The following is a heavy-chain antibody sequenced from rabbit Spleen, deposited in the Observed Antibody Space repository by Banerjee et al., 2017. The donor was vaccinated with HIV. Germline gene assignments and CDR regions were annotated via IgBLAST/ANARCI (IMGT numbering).Heavy chain of an antibody. Sequence: QEQLVESGGGLVQPGGSLTLSCKASGFDFTSDYMTWVRQAPGKGLEWIACINIVTGKSVYASWAKGRFIMSRTSSTTVTLQMTSLTAADTATYFCARDLVAVIGWNFNLWGPGTLVTVS. V-gene: IGHV1S45*01. CDR1: GFDFTSDYM. D-gene: IGHD1-1*01. CDR2: INIVTGKS. CDR3: ARDLVAVIGWNFNL. J-gene: IGHJ4*01.